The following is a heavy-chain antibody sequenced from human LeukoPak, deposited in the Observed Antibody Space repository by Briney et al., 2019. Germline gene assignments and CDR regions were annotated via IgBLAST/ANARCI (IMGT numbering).Heavy chain of an antibody. CDR2: ISSSSSTI. V-gene: IGHV3-48*01. CDR1: GFTFSSYS. J-gene: IGHJ4*02. Sequence: GGSLRLSCAASGFTFSSYSMNWVRQAPGKGLEWVSYISSSSSTIYYADSVKGRFTISRDNAKNSLYLQMNSLGAEDTAVYYCARAYYDSSGYYRLHFDYWGQGTLVTVSS. CDR3: ARAYYDSSGYYRLHFDY. D-gene: IGHD3-22*01.